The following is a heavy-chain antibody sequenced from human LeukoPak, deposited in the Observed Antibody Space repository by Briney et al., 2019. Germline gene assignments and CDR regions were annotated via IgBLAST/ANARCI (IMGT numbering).Heavy chain of an antibody. D-gene: IGHD5-18*01. J-gene: IGHJ6*04. Sequence: PGGSLRLSCAASGFTFSSYAMHWVRQAPGKGLGWVAVISYDGSNKYYADSVKGRFTISRDNSKNTLYLQMNSLRAEDTAVYYCARDFGLGYSYDFIGMDVWGKGTTVTVSS. CDR1: GFTFSSYA. V-gene: IGHV3-30*04. CDR2: ISYDGSNK. CDR3: ARDFGLGYSYDFIGMDV.